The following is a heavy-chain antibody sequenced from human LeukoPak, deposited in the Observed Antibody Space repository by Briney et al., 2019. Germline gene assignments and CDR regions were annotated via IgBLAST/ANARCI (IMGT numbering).Heavy chain of an antibody. J-gene: IGHJ5*02. Sequence: PSETLSLTCTVSGGSISSSLYYWSWIRQPPGKGLEWIGYIYYSGSTNYNPSLKSRVTISVDTSKNQFSLKLSSVTAADTAVYYCARDRWFDPWGQGTLVTVSS. CDR2: IYYSGST. V-gene: IGHV4-61*01. CDR3: ARDRWFDP. CDR1: GGSISSSLYY.